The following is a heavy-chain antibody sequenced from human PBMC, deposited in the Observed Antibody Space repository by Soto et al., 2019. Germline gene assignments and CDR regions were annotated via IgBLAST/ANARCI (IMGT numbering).Heavy chain of an antibody. J-gene: IGHJ5*02. CDR1: GYSFASCG. D-gene: IGHD1-1*01. CDR3: ARERNWNDVPWFDP. Sequence: APAEVSWKASGYSFASCGMCWVRQDPGQGLEWMGWISAYNGNTNYAQKLQGRVTMTTDTSTSTAYMELRSLRSDDTAVYYCARERNWNDVPWFDPWGQGTLVTVSS. CDR2: ISAYNGNT. V-gene: IGHV1-18*01.